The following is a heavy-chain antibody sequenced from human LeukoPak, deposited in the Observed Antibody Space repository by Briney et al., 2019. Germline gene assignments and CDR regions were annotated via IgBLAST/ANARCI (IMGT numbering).Heavy chain of an antibody. J-gene: IGHJ4*02. CDR3: ARDGIYNWNDY. D-gene: IGHD1-1*01. CDR2: IKQDGSEK. CDR1: GLIFNNYW. V-gene: IGHV3-7*05. Sequence: GGSLRLSCAASGLIFNNYWMSWVRQAPGRGLEWVANIKQDGSEKYYVDSVKGRFTISRDNAKNSLYLQMNSLRAEDTAVYYCARDGIYNWNDYWGQGTLVTVSS.